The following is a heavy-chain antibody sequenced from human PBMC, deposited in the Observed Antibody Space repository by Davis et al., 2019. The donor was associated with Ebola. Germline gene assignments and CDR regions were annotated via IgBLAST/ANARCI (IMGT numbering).Heavy chain of an antibody. CDR2: ISGSGGST. D-gene: IGHD1-26*01. Sequence: PGGSLRLSCAASGFTFSSYAMSWVRQAPGKGLEWVSAISGSGGSTYYADSVKGRFTISRHNSKNTLYLQMSSLRAEDTAVYYCARDLTDEWELLFQGMDVWGQGTTVTVSS. CDR3: ARDLTDEWELLFQGMDV. V-gene: IGHV3-23*01. J-gene: IGHJ6*02. CDR1: GFTFSSYA.